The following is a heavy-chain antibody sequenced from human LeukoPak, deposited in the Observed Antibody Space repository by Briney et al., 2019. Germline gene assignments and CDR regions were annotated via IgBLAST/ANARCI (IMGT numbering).Heavy chain of an antibody. J-gene: IGHJ3*02. CDR3: ARVRDYYDSSGYRDAFDI. V-gene: IGHV4-4*07. CDR2: IYTSGST. D-gene: IGHD3-22*01. CDR1: GGSISSYY. Sequence: KPSETLSLTCTVSGGSISSYYWSWIRQPAGKGLEWIGRIYTSGSTNYNPSLKSRVTMSVDTSKNQFSLKLSSVTAADTALYYCARVRDYYDSSGYRDAFDIWGQGTMVTVSS.